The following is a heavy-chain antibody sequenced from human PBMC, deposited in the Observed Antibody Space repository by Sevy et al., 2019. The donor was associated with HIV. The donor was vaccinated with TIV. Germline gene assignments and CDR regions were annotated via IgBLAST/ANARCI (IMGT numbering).Heavy chain of an antibody. V-gene: IGHV3-74*01. D-gene: IGHD3-10*01. CDR2: INSDGSST. J-gene: IGHJ4*02. CDR1: GFTFSSYW. CDR3: ARVADYYGSGSYYTIFDY. Sequence: GGSLRLSCAASGFTFSSYWMHWVRQAPGKGLVWVSRINSDGSSTSYADSVKGRFTISRDNAKNTLYLQMNSLRAEDTAVYYGARVADYYGSGSYYTIFDYWGQGTLVTVSS.